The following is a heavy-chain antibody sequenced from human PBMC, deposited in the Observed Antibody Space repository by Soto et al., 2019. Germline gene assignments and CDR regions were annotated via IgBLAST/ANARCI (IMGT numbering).Heavy chain of an antibody. CDR3: AHRLTWDAFDI. Sequence: QITLKESGPTLVQRTQTLTLTCTFSGFSLSDNGVGVGWIRQPPGKALEWLALIYWDDEKIYSPSLKTRLTITKDTSKHQVLLTMTNMDPVDTATYYCAHRLTWDAFDIWGQGTMVTVSS. D-gene: IGHD1-26*01. CDR1: GFSLSDNGVG. V-gene: IGHV2-5*02. J-gene: IGHJ3*02. CDR2: IYWDDEK.